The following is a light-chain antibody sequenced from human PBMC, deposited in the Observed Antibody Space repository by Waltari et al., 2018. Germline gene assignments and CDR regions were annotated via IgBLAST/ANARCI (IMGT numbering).Light chain of an antibody. CDR3: CSYAGGSTLV. V-gene: IGLV2-23*02. CDR2: EVS. J-gene: IGLJ2*01. Sequence: QSALTQPASVSGSPGQSITISCTATSSDVGSYNLVSWYQQHPGKAPKLRISEVSTRPSGVSNRFSGSKSGNTASLTISGLQAEDEADYYCCSYAGGSTLVFGGGTKLTVL. CDR1: SSDVGSYNL.